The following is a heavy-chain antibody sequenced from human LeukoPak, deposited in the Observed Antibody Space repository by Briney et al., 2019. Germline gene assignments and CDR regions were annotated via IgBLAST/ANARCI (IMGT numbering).Heavy chain of an antibody. J-gene: IGHJ5*01. D-gene: IGHD3-3*01. V-gene: IGHV3-53*01. CDR2: IYSGRSA. Sequence: GGSLRLSCAASGFTVIDNYMSWVRQAPGKGLEWVSVIYSGRSAYYADSVKGRFTISRDNAKNSLYLQMNSLRAEDTAVYYCARSRGGGITIFGAPRPAFDSWGQGTLVTVSS. CDR3: ARSRGGGITIFGAPRPAFDS. CDR1: GFTVIDNY.